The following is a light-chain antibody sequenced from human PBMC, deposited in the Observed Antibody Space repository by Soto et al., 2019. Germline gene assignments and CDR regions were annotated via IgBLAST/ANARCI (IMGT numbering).Light chain of an antibody. V-gene: IGKV1-39*01. J-gene: IGKJ1*01. Sequence: DIQMTQSPSSLYVSVGDRVIITCRASQSISNYLNWYQQEPGKAPKLLIYSASTLQGGVPSRFSGGGSATHFTLTISSLQPEDFATYFCQQSYKKRTFGQGTKVEIK. CDR3: QQSYKKRT. CDR1: QSISNY. CDR2: SAS.